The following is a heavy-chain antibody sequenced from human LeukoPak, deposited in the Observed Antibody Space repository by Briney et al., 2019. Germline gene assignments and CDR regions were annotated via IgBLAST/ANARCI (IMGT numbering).Heavy chain of an antibody. V-gene: IGHV4-31*03. J-gene: IGHJ5*02. Sequence: ASQTLSLTCTVSGGSISSGGYYWSWIRQHPGKGLEWIGYIYCSGSTYYNPSLKSRVTISVDTSKNQFSLKLSSVTAADTAVYYCARLRRGDSSEYLNNWFDPWGQGTLVTVSS. D-gene: IGHD3-22*01. CDR2: IYCSGST. CDR1: GGSISSGGYY. CDR3: ARLRRGDSSEYLNNWFDP.